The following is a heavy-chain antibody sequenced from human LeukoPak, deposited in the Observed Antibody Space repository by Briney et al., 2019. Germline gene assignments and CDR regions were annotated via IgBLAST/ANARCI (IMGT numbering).Heavy chain of an antibody. D-gene: IGHD6-19*01. J-gene: IGHJ4*02. V-gene: IGHV3-21*01. Sequence: GGSLRLSCAASGFTLSSYSMNWVRQAPGKGLEWVSSISSSSSYIYYADSVKGRFTISRDNAKNSLYLQMNSLRAEDTAVYYCARDGSRVAGTPHFDYWGQGTLVTVSS. CDR1: GFTLSSYS. CDR2: ISSSSSYI. CDR3: ARDGSRVAGTPHFDY.